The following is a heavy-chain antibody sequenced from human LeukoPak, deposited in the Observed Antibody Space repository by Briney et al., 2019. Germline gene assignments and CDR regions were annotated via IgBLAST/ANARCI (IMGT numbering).Heavy chain of an antibody. V-gene: IGHV1-46*01. D-gene: IGHD5-24*01. CDR2: INPSGGST. Sequence: ASVKVSCKASGYTFTSYYIHWVRQAPGQGLEWMGIINPSGGSTTYAQNFQGRDTMTRDMSTSTVYMELRSLRSEDTAVYYCARADGYSPRDAFHIWGQGTMVTVSS. CDR1: GYTFTSYY. CDR3: ARADGYSPRDAFHI. J-gene: IGHJ3*02.